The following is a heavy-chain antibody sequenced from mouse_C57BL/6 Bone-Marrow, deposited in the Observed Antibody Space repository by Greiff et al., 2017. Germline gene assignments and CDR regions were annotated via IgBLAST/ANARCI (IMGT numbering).Heavy chain of an antibody. Sequence: QVQLKESGAELARPGASVKLSCKASGYTFTSYGISWVKQRTGQGLEWIGEIYPRSGNTYYNEKFKGKATLTADKSSSTAYMELRSLTSEDSAVYFCAGGRGMVTTPDDYAMDYWGQGTSVTVSS. D-gene: IGHD2-2*01. CDR2: IYPRSGNT. CDR1: GYTFTSYG. CDR3: AGGRGMVTTPDDYAMDY. V-gene: IGHV1-81*01. J-gene: IGHJ4*01.